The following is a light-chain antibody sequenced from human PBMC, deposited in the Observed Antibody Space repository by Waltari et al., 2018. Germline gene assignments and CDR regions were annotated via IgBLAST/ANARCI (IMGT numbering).Light chain of an antibody. CDR3: QQSYTTPLT. CDR1: QSISFS. J-gene: IGKJ4*01. CDR2: GAS. Sequence: DIQMTQSPSSLSASVGDRVTISCRASQSISFSLNWYQQKLGQAPRLLIYGASSWQFGVPSKFSGSGSGTDFTLTISGLQPDDIATYYCQQSYTTPLTFGGGTKVEIK. V-gene: IGKV1-39*01.